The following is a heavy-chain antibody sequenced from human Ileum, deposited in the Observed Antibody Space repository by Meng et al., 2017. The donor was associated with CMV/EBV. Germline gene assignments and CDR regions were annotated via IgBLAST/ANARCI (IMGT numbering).Heavy chain of an antibody. V-gene: IGHV3-7*04. CDR1: GFTFTYYY. Sequence: ESLKIPCAASGFTFTYYYMSWVRQAPGKGLEWVANIKQDGSQKYYVDSVKGRFTISRDNAKNSLDLQMNSLRAGDTADYYCARGGPGAFDIWGQGTMVTVSS. D-gene: IGHD3-10*01. CDR2: IKQDGSQK. J-gene: IGHJ3*02. CDR3: ARGGPGAFDI.